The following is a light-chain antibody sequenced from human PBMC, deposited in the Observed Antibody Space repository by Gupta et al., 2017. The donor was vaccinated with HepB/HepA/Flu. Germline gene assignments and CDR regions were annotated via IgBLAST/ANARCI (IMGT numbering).Light chain of an antibody. V-gene: IGLV1-47*01. Sequence: QSVLTQPPSASGTPGQRVTISCSGSSSNIGANYVFWYQQLPGRAPKLLIYRNNQRPSGVPDRFSGSKSGTSASLAFSGLRVEDEADYYCAAWDDSRSGYVFGTGTKVIVL. CDR1: SSNIGANY. CDR2: RNN. J-gene: IGLJ1*01. CDR3: AAWDDSRSGYV.